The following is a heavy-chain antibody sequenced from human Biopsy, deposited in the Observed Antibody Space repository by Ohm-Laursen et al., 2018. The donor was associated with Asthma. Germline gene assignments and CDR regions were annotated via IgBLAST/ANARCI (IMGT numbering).Heavy chain of an antibody. CDR3: ARQSGQDYGDSSGFDI. V-gene: IGHV3-30*03. J-gene: IGHJ3*02. CDR1: GFVFSQCG. Sequence: SLRLSCTASGFVFSQCGMHWVRQGPGKGLEWGAFVSSIGKNKYYEDSVKGRFTISRDNSRNRLYLQINRLTVEDSAVYFCARQSGQDYGDSSGFDIWCQGTKVAVSS. CDR2: VSSIGKNK. D-gene: IGHD3-22*01.